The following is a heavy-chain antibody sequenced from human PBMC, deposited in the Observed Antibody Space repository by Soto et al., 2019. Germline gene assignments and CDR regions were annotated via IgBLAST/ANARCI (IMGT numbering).Heavy chain of an antibody. CDR1: GGSISSSSYY. V-gene: IGHV4-39*01. CDR2: IYYSGGT. CDR3: ARTYYDIVWAKNWFDP. J-gene: IGHJ5*02. D-gene: IGHD3-9*01. Sequence: SETLSLTCTVSGGSISSSSYYWGWIRQPPGKGLEWIGSIYYSGGTYYNPSLKSRVTISVDTSKNQFSLKLSSLTAADTAVYYCARTYYDIVWAKNWFDPWGQGTLVTVSS.